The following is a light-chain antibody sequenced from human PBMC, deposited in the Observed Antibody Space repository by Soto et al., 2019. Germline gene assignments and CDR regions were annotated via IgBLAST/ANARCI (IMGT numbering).Light chain of an antibody. CDR2: LGS. CDR1: QSLLYSNGYSY. CDR3: MQALQTPWT. J-gene: IGKJ1*01. V-gene: IGKV2-28*01. Sequence: DIVMTQSPLSLPVTPGEPASISCRPSQSLLYSNGYSYLDWFLQRPGQSPQLLIYLGSNRASGVPDRFSGSGSGTDFTLKISRVEAEDVGVYYCMQALQTPWTFGPGTKVEIK.